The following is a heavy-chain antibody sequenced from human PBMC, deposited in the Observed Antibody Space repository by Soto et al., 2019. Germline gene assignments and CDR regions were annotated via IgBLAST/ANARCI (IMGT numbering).Heavy chain of an antibody. J-gene: IGHJ4*02. CDR3: ARHEFYYGGCDY. V-gene: IGHV1-3*01. D-gene: IGHD3-10*01. CDR2: INAGNGNT. CDR1: GYTFTSYA. Sequence: ASVKVSCKASGYTFTSYAMHWVRQAPGQRLEWMGWINAGNGNTKYSQKFQGRVTITRDTSASTAYLQWSSLKASDTAIYYCARHEFYYGGCDYWGQGTLVTVSS.